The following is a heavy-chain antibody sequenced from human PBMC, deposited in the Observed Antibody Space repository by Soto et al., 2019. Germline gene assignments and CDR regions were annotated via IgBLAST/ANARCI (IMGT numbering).Heavy chain of an antibody. CDR3: ARLYSSSWYVDY. J-gene: IGHJ4*02. CDR1: GGSISSSSCF. CDR2: IYYSGST. V-gene: IGHV4-39*01. Sequence: SEILSLTCAVYGGSISSSSCFWGWIRQPPGKGLEWIGSIYYSGSTNYNPSLKSRVTISVDTSKNQFSLKLSSMTAADTAVYYCARLYSSSWYVDYWGQGTLVTVSS. D-gene: IGHD6-13*01.